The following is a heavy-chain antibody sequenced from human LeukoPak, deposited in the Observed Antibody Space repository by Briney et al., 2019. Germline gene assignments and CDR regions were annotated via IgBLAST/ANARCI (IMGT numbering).Heavy chain of an antibody. CDR1: GFTFNSFG. Sequence: PGGSLRLSCAASGFTFNSFGMHWVRQTPGKGLEWVSFIRYDGSNTFHADSVRGRFTISRDNSKNTLYLQMNSLRVEDTAVYYCAGYCSSTSCPHYYYYGMDVWGQGTTVTVSS. J-gene: IGHJ6*02. CDR3: AGYCSSTSCPHYYYYGMDV. CDR2: IRYDGSNT. V-gene: IGHV3-30*02. D-gene: IGHD2-2*01.